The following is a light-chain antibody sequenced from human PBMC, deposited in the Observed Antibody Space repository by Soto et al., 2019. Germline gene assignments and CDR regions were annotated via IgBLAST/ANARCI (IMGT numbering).Light chain of an antibody. V-gene: IGKV1-5*01. J-gene: IGKJ1*01. CDR1: QSISSW. CDR3: QQYNNWLRT. Sequence: DIQMTQSPSTLSASVGDRVTITCRASQSISSWLAWYQQKPGKAPKLLIYDASSLESGVPSRFSGSGSGTEFTLTISSLQSEDFAVYYCQQYNNWLRTFGQGTKVDIK. CDR2: DAS.